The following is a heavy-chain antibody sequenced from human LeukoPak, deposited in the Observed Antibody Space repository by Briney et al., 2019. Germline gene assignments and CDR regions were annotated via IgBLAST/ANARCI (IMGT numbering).Heavy chain of an antibody. J-gene: IGHJ6*02. CDR2: IRYDGSNK. CDR3: ASPVGSGWFTPPSYYYYYGMDV. V-gene: IGHV3-30*02. D-gene: IGHD6-19*01. CDR1: GFTFSSYG. Sequence: GGSLRLSRAASGFTFSSYGMHWVRQAPGKGLEWVAFIRYDGSNKYYADSAKGRFTISRDNSKNTLYLQMNSLRAEDTAVYYCASPVGSGWFTPPSYYYYYGMDVWGQGTTVTVSS.